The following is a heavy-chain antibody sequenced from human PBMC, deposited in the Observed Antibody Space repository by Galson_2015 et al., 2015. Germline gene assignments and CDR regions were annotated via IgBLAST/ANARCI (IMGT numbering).Heavy chain of an antibody. V-gene: IGHV3-11*05. CDR3: ARDYGPPPDIVVVPAASERDYYYMDV. D-gene: IGHD2-2*01. J-gene: IGHJ6*03. Sequence: YISSSSSYTNYADSVKGRFTISRDNAKNSLYLQMNSLRAEDTAVYYCARDYGPPPDIVVVPAASERDYYYMDVWGKGTTVTVSS. CDR2: ISSSSSYT.